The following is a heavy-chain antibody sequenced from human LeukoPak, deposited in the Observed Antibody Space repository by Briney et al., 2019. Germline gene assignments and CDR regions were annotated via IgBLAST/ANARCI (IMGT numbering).Heavy chain of an antibody. CDR1: GGSFSGYY. J-gene: IGHJ4*02. CDR3: ARSNSSDWSVFDS. Sequence: SETLSLTCAVYGGSFSGYYWSWIRQPPGKGLEWIGEINHSGSTNYNPSLKSRVTISVDTSKKQFSLNLRSVTAADTAVYYCARSNSSDWSVFDSWGQGTLVTISS. V-gene: IGHV4-34*01. CDR2: INHSGST. D-gene: IGHD3-9*01.